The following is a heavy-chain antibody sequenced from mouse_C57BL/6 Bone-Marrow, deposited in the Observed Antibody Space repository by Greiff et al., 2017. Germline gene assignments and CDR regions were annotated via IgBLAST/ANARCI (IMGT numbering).Heavy chain of an antibody. CDR2: ISGGGGNT. CDR1: GFTFSSYT. Sequence: EVQVVESGGGLVKPGGSLKLSCAASGFTFSSYTMSWVRQTPEKRLEWVATISGGGGNTYYPDSVKGRFTISRDNAKNTLYLQMSSLRSEDAALYYCARQGVLITAVAYWGQGTLVTVSA. CDR3: ARQGVLITAVAY. J-gene: IGHJ3*01. V-gene: IGHV5-9*01. D-gene: IGHD1-2*01.